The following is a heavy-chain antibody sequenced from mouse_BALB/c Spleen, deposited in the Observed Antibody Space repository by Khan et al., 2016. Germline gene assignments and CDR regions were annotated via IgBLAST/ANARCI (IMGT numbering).Heavy chain of an antibody. CDR3: ARDSTRYPSYAIDY. V-gene: IGHV1S137*01. CDR1: GYTFTDYA. D-gene: IGHD3-2*01. Sequence: QVQLQQSGPELVRPGVSVKISCKGSGYTFTDYAMHWVKQSHAKSLEWIGVISTYSGNTNYNQKFKGKATITVNKSDCTAYMELARLTAEESDIEYYARDSTRYPSYAIDYWGQGTSVTVS. CDR2: ISTYSGNT. J-gene: IGHJ4*01.